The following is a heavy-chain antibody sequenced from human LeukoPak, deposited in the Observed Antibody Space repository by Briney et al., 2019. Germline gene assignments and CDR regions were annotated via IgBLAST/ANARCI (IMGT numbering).Heavy chain of an antibody. J-gene: IGHJ6*02. D-gene: IGHD6-13*01. CDR2: IYYSGST. Sequence: SETLSLTCTVSGGSISSYYWSWIRQPPGKGLEWIGYIYYSGSTNYNPSLKSRVTISVDTSKNQFSLKLSSVTAADTAVYYCARGLYSSSWYYYYYGMDAWGQGTTVTVSS. CDR3: ARGLYSSSWYYYYYGMDA. CDR1: GGSISSYY. V-gene: IGHV4-59*01.